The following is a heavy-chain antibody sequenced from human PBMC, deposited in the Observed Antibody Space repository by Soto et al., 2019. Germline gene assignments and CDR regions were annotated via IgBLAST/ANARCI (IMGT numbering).Heavy chain of an antibody. CDR2: IYDTGRT. D-gene: IGHD2-8*01. J-gene: IGHJ4*02. Sequence: SETLSLTCTVSGSDITTYYWSWLRQAPGKGLEWIGHIYDTGRTNYSPSLKSRVTMSLDSSKNQFSLNLRSVTAADTAVYFCARDPGYCTNGVCPIFDFWGQGVLVTVSS. CDR1: GSDITTYY. CDR3: ARDPGYCTNGVCPIFDF. V-gene: IGHV4-59*01.